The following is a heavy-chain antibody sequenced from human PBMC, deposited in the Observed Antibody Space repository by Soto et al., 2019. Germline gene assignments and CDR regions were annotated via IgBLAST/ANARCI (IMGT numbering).Heavy chain of an antibody. CDR2: IIPIFGTA. CDR1: GGTFSSYA. V-gene: IGHV1-69*13. J-gene: IGHJ6*02. Sequence: ASVKVSCKASGGTFSSYAISWVRQAPGQGLEWMGGIIPIFGTANYAQKFQGRVTVTADESTSTAYMELSSLRSEDTAVYYCARDPYDYDILTGPPTYYYYGMDVWGQGTTVTVSS. D-gene: IGHD3-9*01. CDR3: ARDPYDYDILTGPPTYYYYGMDV.